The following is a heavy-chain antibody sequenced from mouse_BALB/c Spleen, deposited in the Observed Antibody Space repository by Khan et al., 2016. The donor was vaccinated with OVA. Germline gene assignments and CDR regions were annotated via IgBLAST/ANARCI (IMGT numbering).Heavy chain of an antibody. Sequence: EVELVESGGDLVKPGGSLKLSCAASGFTFSNFAMSWVRQTPERRLEWVASFSSGGNTYFPDSVKGRFTISRDNGRNILYLQMSSLRSKDTAMYYCARDYWFTYWGQGTLVTVSA. V-gene: IGHV5-6-5*01. J-gene: IGHJ3*01. CDR2: FSSGGNT. CDR1: GFTFSNFA. CDR3: ARDYWFTY.